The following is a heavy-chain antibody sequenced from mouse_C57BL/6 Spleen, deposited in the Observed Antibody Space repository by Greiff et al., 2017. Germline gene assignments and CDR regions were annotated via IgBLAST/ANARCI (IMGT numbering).Heavy chain of an antibody. CDR3: ARGDYYGSSYGYYYAMDY. J-gene: IGHJ4*01. CDR2: ISSGSSTI. V-gene: IGHV5-17*01. Sequence: EVQLQESGGGLVKPGGSLNLSCAASGFTFSDYGMHWVRQAPEKGLEWVAYISSGSSTIYYADTVKGRFTISRDNAKNTLFLQMTSLRSEDTAMYYCARGDYYGSSYGYYYAMDYWGQGTSVTVSS. CDR1: GFTFSDYG. D-gene: IGHD1-1*01.